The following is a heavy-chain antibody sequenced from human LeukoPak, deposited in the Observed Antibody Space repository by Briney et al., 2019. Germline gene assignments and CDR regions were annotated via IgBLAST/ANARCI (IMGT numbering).Heavy chain of an antibody. CDR2: ISAYNGDT. J-gene: IGHJ4*02. CDR3: AKVQAYYDSSGYLRI. V-gene: IGHV1-18*01. CDR1: GGTFSSYA. Sequence: ASVKVSCKASGGTFSSYAISWVRQAPGQRLEWMGWISAYNGDTKYSQKLQGRVTMTTDTSTSTAYMELRSLRSDDTAVYYCAKVQAYYDSSGYLRIWGQGTLVTVSS. D-gene: IGHD3-22*01.